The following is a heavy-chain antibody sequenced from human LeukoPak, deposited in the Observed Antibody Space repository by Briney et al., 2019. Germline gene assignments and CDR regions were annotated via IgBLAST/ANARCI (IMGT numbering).Heavy chain of an antibody. V-gene: IGHV4-34*01. J-gene: IGHJ4*02. Sequence: GSLRLSCTASGFTFGDYAMTWVRQPPGQGLEWIGEISYSGIINYNPSLKSRVSISVDTSKNQFSLKLSSMTAADTAVYYCARGRKYVATIINWGQGTLVTVSS. CDR2: ISYSGII. CDR1: GFTFGDYA. CDR3: ARGRKYVATIIN. D-gene: IGHD5-24*01.